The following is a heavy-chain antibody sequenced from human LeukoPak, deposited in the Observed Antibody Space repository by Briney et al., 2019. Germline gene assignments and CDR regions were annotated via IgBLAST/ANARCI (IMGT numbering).Heavy chain of an antibody. Sequence: PGGSLRLSCAASGFTFDDYAIYWVRRGPGKGLEWVSLISGDGGRIYYGDSVKGRFTISRDNSKNSLYLQMNSLRTEDTALYYCAKEDYSSSWYALDYWGQGTLVTVSS. CDR2: ISGDGGRI. CDR3: AKEDYSSSWYALDY. CDR1: GFTFDDYA. V-gene: IGHV3-43*02. J-gene: IGHJ4*02. D-gene: IGHD6-13*01.